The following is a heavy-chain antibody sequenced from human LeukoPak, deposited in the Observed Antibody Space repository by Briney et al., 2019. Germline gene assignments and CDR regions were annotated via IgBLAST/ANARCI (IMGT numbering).Heavy chain of an antibody. CDR2: INHSVST. J-gene: IGHJ4*02. CDR3: ARGPKRITMVRGVIGSYFDY. D-gene: IGHD3-10*01. V-gene: IGHV4-34*01. Sequence: SSETLSLTCAVYGRSFSGYYWSWIRQPPGKGLEWIGEINHSVSTNYDPSLKSRVTISVDTSKNQFSLKLSSVTAADTAVYYCARGPKRITMVRGVIGSYFDYWGQGTLVTVSS. CDR1: GRSFSGYY.